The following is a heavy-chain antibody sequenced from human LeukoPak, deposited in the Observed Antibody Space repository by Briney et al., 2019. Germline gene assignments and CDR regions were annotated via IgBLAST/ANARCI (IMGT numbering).Heavy chain of an antibody. CDR1: GGSISSYY. Sequence: PSETLSLTCTVSGGSISSYYWSWIRQPPGNGLEWIGRIYTSGSTNYNPSLKSRVTISVDTSKNQFSLKLSSVTAADTAVYYCASGTTVTSYYYYYMDVWGKGTTVTVSS. J-gene: IGHJ6*03. CDR2: IYTSGST. CDR3: ASGTTVTSYYYYYMDV. V-gene: IGHV4-4*08. D-gene: IGHD4-11*01.